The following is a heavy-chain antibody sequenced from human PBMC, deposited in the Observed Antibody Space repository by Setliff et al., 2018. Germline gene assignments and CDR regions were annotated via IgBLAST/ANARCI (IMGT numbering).Heavy chain of an antibody. J-gene: IGHJ4*02. Sequence: PSETLSLTCTVSGGSSSSHYWSWIRQPPGKGLEWIGYIHYSGTTNHNPSLKSRVTLSLDTAKNQFSLELRAVTAADTALYYCARENGYCSGGACYFMFDYWGQGTLVTVSS. CDR3: ARENGYCSGGACYFMFDY. D-gene: IGHD2-15*01. V-gene: IGHV4-59*11. CDR2: IHYSGTT. CDR1: GGSSSSHY.